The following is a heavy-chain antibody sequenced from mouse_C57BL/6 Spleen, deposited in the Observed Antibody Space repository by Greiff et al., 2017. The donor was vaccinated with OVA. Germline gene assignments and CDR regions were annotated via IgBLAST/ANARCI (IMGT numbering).Heavy chain of an antibody. J-gene: IGHJ3*01. Sequence: EVKLVESGGGLVKPGGSLKLSCAASGFTFSDYGMHWVRQAPEKGLEWVAYISSGSSTIYYADTVKGRFTISRDNAKNTLFLQMTSLRSEDTAMYYCARKSNYGGFAYWGQGTLVTVSA. D-gene: IGHD2-5*01. CDR2: ISSGSSTI. CDR1: GFTFSDYG. CDR3: ARKSNYGGFAY. V-gene: IGHV5-17*01.